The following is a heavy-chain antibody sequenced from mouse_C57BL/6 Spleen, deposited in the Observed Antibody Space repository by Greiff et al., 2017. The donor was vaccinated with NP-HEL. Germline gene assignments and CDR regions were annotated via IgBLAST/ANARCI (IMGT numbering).Heavy chain of an antibody. D-gene: IGHD1-1*01. CDR3: AREATVVANGRAMDY. CDR1: GFTFSSYG. J-gene: IGHJ4*01. Sequence: EVKVVESGGDLVKPGGSLKLSCAASGFTFSSYGMSWVRQTPDKRLEWVATISSGGSYTYYPDSVKGRFTISRDNAKNTLYLQMSSLKSEDTAMYYCAREATVVANGRAMDYWGQGTSVTVSS. V-gene: IGHV5-6*01. CDR2: ISSGGSYT.